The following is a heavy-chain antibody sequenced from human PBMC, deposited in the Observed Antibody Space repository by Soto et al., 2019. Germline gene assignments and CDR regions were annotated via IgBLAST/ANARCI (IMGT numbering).Heavy chain of an antibody. CDR1: GGSISSSSYY. V-gene: IGHV4-39*01. D-gene: IGHD3-3*01. CDR3: ASQVLLFLEWLPDPHYGMDV. CDR2: IYYSGST. Sequence: SETLSLTCTVPGGSISSSSYYWGWIRQPPGKGLEWIGSIYYSGSTYYNPSLKSRVTISVDTSKNQFSLKLSSVTAADTAVYYCASQVLLFLEWLPDPHYGMDVWGQGTTVTVSS. J-gene: IGHJ6*02.